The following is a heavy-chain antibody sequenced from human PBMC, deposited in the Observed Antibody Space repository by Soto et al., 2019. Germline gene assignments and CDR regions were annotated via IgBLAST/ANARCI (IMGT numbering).Heavy chain of an antibody. V-gene: IGHV3-30*18. CDR2: ISHDGSNE. CDR1: GFTFGIYS. CDR3: AKIGGGYSYGNGWDV. J-gene: IGHJ6*01. D-gene: IGHD5-18*01. Sequence: QVQLVESGGGVVQPGTSLGLSCAASGFTFGIYSLNWVRQSPGKGLEWVSVISHDGSNEYYADSVKGRFTISRDKFKNTLYIQVNSLRTEDTATYYCAKIGGGYSYGNGWDVWRQGTTGTVSS.